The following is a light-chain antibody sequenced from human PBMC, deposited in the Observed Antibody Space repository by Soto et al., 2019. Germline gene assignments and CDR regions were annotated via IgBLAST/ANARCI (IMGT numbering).Light chain of an antibody. CDR3: QSYDSSLSVV. Sequence: QSVLTQPHSVSGAPGQRVTISCTGSSSNIGAGYDVHWYQQLPGTAPTLLISGNSTRPSGVPDRFSGSKSGTSASLAITGLQADDEADYYCQSYDSSLSVVFGGGTKLTVL. CDR2: GNS. J-gene: IGLJ2*01. V-gene: IGLV1-40*01. CDR1: SSNIGAGYD.